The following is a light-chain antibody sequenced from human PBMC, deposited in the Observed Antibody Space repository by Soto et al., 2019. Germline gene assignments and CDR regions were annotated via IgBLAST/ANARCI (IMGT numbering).Light chain of an antibody. Sequence: EIVLMQSPGTLSLSPGERATLSWRASQHVNSNYLAWYQQKPGQAPRLLIYAASSRATGIPDRFSGSGSGTDFALTISRLEPEDFAVYYCQQYSSSPRTFGQGTKVDIK. V-gene: IGKV3-20*01. CDR1: QHVNSNY. CDR2: AAS. J-gene: IGKJ1*01. CDR3: QQYSSSPRT.